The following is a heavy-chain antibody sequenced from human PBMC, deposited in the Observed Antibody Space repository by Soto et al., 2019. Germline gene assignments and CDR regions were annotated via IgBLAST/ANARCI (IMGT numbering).Heavy chain of an antibody. CDR3: AVNRRIVGAATVYYGMDV. J-gene: IGHJ6*02. CDR2: INSDGSST. D-gene: IGHD1-26*01. Sequence: GGSLRLSCAASGFTFSSYWMHWVRQAPGKGLVWVSRINSDGSSTSYADSVKGRFTISRDNAENTLYLQMNSLRAEDTAVYYCAVNRRIVGAATVYYGMDVWGQGTTVTVSS. CDR1: GFTFSSYW. V-gene: IGHV3-74*01.